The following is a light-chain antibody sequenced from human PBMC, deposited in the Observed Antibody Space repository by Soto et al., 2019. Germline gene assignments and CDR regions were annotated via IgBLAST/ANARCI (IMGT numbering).Light chain of an antibody. CDR1: SSDVGSYNR. V-gene: IGLV2-18*02. CDR2: EVS. Sequence: QSALTQPPSVSGSPGQSVTISCTGTSSDVGSYNRVSWYQQPPGTAPKLMIYEVSNRPSGVPDRFSGSKSGNTASLTISGLQAEDEADYYCSSYTRSITFVFGTGTKLNVL. J-gene: IGLJ1*01. CDR3: SSYTRSITFV.